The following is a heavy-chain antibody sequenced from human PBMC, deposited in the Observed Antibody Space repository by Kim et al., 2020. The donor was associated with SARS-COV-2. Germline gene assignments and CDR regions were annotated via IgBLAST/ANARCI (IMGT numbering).Heavy chain of an antibody. CDR3: ARVPCTGGLCYVADY. D-gene: IGHD2-8*02. J-gene: IGHJ4*02. Sequence: PSLESRVTISLDKSKNQFSLRLSSVTAADTAVYFCARVPCTGGLCYVADYWGQGTLVTVSS. V-gene: IGHV4-4*01.